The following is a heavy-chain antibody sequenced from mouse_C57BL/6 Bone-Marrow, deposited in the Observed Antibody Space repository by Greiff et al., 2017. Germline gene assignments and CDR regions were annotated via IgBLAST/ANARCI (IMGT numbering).Heavy chain of an antibody. J-gene: IGHJ1*03. CDR2: IDPSDSET. V-gene: IGHV1-52*01. D-gene: IGHD1-1*01. CDR1: GYTFTSYW. Sequence: QVQLQQPGAELVRPGSSVKLSCKASGYTFTSYWMHWVKQRPIQGLEWIGNIDPSDSETHYNQKFKDKATLTVDKSSSTAYMQLSSLTSEDSAVYYCARWRFSLITTPGYFDVWGTGTTVTVSS. CDR3: ARWRFSLITTPGYFDV.